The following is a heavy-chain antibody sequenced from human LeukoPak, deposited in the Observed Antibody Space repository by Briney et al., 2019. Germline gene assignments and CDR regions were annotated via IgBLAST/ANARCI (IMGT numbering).Heavy chain of an antibody. Sequence: GRSLRLSCAASGFTFSSSGMHWVRQAPGKGLAWVSFISYDGGRKYYADSVKGRFTISRDNSKDTLCLQMNSLTADDTAVYYCAKDRSTTWAFDYWGPGTLVTVSS. CDR3: AKDRSTTWAFDY. V-gene: IGHV3-30*18. J-gene: IGHJ4*02. D-gene: IGHD1-14*01. CDR2: ISYDGGRK. CDR1: GFTFSSSG.